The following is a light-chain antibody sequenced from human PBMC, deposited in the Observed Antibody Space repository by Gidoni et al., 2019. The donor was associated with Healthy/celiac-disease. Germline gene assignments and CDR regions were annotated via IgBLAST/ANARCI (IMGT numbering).Light chain of an antibody. CDR1: QDISNY. CDR3: QQYDNSLT. Sequence: DIQMTQSPSSLSASVGDRVTITCQASQDISNYLNWYQQKPGKAPKLLIYDASNLETGVPSRFSGSGSGTDFTFTISSLQPEDIATYYCQQYDNSLTFGQGTKLETK. J-gene: IGKJ2*01. V-gene: IGKV1-33*01. CDR2: DAS.